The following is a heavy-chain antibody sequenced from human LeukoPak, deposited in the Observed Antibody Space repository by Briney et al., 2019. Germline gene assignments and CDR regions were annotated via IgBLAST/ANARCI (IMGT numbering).Heavy chain of an antibody. J-gene: IGHJ4*02. D-gene: IGHD4/OR15-4a*01. CDR2: ISYSGNT. Sequence: SETLSLTCTVSGGSISTYYWSWIRQPPGKGLEGIGYISYSGNTNYNPSLKSRVSLSVDTSKTQFSLRLSSVTAADTAVYYCAADYGDPDTLDYWGQGTHVTVSS. CDR1: GGSISTYY. V-gene: IGHV4-59*01. CDR3: AADYGDPDTLDY.